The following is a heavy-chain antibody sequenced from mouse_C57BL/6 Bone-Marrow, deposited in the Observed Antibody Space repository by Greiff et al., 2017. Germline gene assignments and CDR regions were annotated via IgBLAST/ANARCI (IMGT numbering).Heavy chain of an antibody. J-gene: IGHJ2*01. Sequence: QVQLQQSGAELVRPGSSVKLSCKASGYTFTSYWMHWVKQRPIQGLEWIGNIDPSDSETHYNQKFKDKATLTVDKSSSTAYMQLSSLTSEDSAVYYCARRGYDYFDYWGQGTTLTVSS. CDR3: ARRGYDYFDY. D-gene: IGHD2-2*01. V-gene: IGHV1-52*01. CDR2: IDPSDSET. CDR1: GYTFTSYW.